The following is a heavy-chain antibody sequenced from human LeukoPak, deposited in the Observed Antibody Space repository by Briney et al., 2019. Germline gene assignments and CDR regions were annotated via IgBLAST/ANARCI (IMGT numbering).Heavy chain of an antibody. CDR1: GGSISSSTYY. V-gene: IGHV4-39*07. CDR3: AASYYDFWNARPGQPDY. J-gene: IGHJ4*02. CDR2: IYYGGST. Sequence: SETLSLTCSVSGGSISSSTYYWGWIRQPPGKGLEWIASIYYGGSTNYNPSLKSRVTISVDTSKNQFSLKLSSVTAADTAVYYCAASYYDFWNARPGQPDYWGQGTLVTVSS. D-gene: IGHD3-3*01.